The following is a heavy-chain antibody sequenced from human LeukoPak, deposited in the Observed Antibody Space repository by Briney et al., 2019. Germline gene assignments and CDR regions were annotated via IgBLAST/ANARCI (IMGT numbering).Heavy chain of an antibody. D-gene: IGHD3-9*01. V-gene: IGHV3-23*01. CDR2: ISGRGGRT. Sequence: GGSLRLSCAASGFTFSDSAMSWVRQAPGKGLEWVSAISGRGGRTYYTDSVKGRFTISRDNSKNTLYLQMSSLRAEDTAVYYCTKEGLRYSYGALWGQGTPVTVSA. J-gene: IGHJ4*02. CDR3: TKEGLRYSYGAL. CDR1: GFTFSDSA.